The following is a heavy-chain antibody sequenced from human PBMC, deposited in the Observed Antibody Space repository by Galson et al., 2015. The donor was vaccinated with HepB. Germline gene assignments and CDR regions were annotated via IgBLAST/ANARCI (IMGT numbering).Heavy chain of an antibody. CDR1: GFTFSDYG. Sequence: SLRLSCAASGFTFSDYGMHWVRQAPGKGLEWVGVIWYDGSNKYYGDSVKGRFTISRDNSENTLSLQISSLRAEDTGVYYCARGAHYFGSGHDAFDIWGQGTMVTVSS. J-gene: IGHJ3*02. CDR2: IWYDGSNK. D-gene: IGHD3-10*01. CDR3: ARGAHYFGSGHDAFDI. V-gene: IGHV3-33*01.